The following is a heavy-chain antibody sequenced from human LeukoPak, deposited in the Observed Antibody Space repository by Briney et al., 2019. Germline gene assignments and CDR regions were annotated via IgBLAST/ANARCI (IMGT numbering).Heavy chain of an antibody. V-gene: IGHV3-49*03. J-gene: IGHJ3*02. CDR2: IRSKAYGGTT. Sequence: GGSLRLSCAAPGFTFSDYYMSWIRQAPGKGLEWVGFIRSKAYGGTTEYAASVKGRFTISRDDSKSIAYLQMNSLKTEDTAVYYCTRQAITYYYGSGTGAFDIWGQGTMVTVSS. D-gene: IGHD3-10*01. CDR3: TRQAITYYYGSGTGAFDI. CDR1: GFTFSDYY.